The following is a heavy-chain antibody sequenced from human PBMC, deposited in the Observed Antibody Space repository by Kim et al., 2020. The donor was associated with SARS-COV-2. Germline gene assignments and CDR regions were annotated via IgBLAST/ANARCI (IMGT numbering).Heavy chain of an antibody. V-gene: IGHV3-30*18. CDR1: GFTFSSYG. CDR3: AKLGLYNWNDEAFDI. CDR2: ISYDGSNK. D-gene: IGHD1-20*01. Sequence: GGSLRLSCAASGFTFSSYGMHWVRQAPGKGLEWVAVISYDGSNKYYADSVKGRFTISRDNSKNTLYLQMNSLRAEDTAVYYCAKLGLYNWNDEAFDIWGQGTMVTVSS. J-gene: IGHJ3*02.